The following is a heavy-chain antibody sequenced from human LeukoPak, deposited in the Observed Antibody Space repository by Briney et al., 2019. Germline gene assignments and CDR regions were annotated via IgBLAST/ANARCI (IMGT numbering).Heavy chain of an antibody. J-gene: IGHJ4*02. CDR2: FDPEDGET. V-gene: IGHV1-24*01. CDR1: GYTLTELS. CDR3: ATDSLGSQLRLPDY. Sequence: GASVKVSCKVSGYTLTELSMHWVRQAPGKGLEWMGGFDPEDGETIYAQKFQGRVTMTEDTSTDTAYMELSSLRSEDTAVYYCATDSLGSQLRLPDYWGQGTLVTVSS. D-gene: IGHD5-12*01.